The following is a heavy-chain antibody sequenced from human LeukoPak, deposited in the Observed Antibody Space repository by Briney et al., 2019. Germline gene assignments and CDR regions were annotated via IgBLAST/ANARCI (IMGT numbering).Heavy chain of an antibody. CDR1: GYSFTAFY. V-gene: IGHV1-2*02. D-gene: IGHD3-10*01. J-gene: IGHJ4*02. CDR2: IHPRRGDT. CDR3: ARDGDYGTGSYYRGRIDS. Sequence: GASVKVSCKPSGYSFTAFYIHWVRQAPGQGLEWMGWIHPRRGDTNYAQKFQGRVTMTRDTSISTAYLDLSSLRSDDTAVYYCARDGDYGTGSYYRGRIDSWGQGTPVTVSP.